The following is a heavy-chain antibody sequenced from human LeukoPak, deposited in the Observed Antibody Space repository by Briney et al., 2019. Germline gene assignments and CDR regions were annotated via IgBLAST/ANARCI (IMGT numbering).Heavy chain of an antibody. Sequence: GASVKVSCKASGYTFTSYGISWVRQAPGQGLEWMGWISAYNGNTNYAQKLQGRVTMTTDTSTSTAYMELRSLRSDDTAVYYCARGLYYDFWSGYPDYWGQGTLVTVSS. V-gene: IGHV1-18*01. CDR3: ARGLYYDFWSGYPDY. CDR1: GYTFTSYG. D-gene: IGHD3-3*01. J-gene: IGHJ4*02. CDR2: ISAYNGNT.